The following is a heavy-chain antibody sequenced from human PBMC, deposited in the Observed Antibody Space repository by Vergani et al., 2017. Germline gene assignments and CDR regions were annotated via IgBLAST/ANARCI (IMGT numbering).Heavy chain of an antibody. J-gene: IGHJ3*02. CDR1: GFTFGYYS. D-gene: IGHD3-10*01. CDR3: VRDQVTMLRGSDALDI. Sequence: EVQLVESGGDLVQPGRSLRLSCTASGFTFGYYSMDWFRQAPGRGLEWVGGIRSKAYGQATIYAASVKGRFTISRDDSKSIPDLQMNNLQTEDTAMYYCVRDQVTMLRGSDALDIWGQGTMVTVSS. CDR2: IRSKAYGQAT. V-gene: IGHV3-49*03.